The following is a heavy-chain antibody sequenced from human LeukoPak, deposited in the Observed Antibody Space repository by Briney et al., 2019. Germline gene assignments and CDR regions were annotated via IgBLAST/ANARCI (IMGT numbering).Heavy chain of an antibody. D-gene: IGHD3-9*01. V-gene: IGHV1-2*02. CDR3: ARGGDILTGYYGFDI. J-gene: IGHJ3*02. CDR2: INPNSGGT. Sequence: ASVKVSCKASGYSFTGHYIHWVRQAPGQGLEWMGWINPNSGGTNYAQKFQGRVTTTRDTSISTAYMELSRLTSDDTAMYFCARGGDILTGYYGFDIWGRGTMVTVS. CDR1: GYSFTGHY.